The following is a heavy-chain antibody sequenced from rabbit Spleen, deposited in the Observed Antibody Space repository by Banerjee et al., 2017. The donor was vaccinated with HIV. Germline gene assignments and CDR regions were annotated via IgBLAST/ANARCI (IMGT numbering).Heavy chain of an antibody. J-gene: IGHJ6*01. CDR2: IYAGSSGNT. CDR1: GFSFNSGYD. V-gene: IGHV1S40*01. D-gene: IGHD8-1*01. CDR3: ARDAGTSFSTYGMDL. Sequence: QSLEESGGGLVKPEASLTLTCKASGFSFNSGYDMCWVRQAPGKGLEWIACIYAGSSGNTYSATWAKGRFIMSRTSSTTVTLQMTSLTAADTATYFCARDAGTSFSTYGMDLWGQGTLVTVS.